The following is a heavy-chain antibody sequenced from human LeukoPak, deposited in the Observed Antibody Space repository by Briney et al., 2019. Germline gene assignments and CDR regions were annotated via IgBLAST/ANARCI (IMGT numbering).Heavy chain of an antibody. Sequence: PGRSLRLSCAASGFTFDGYAMHWVRQVPGKGLEWVSGISWNSNKIVYVDSVKGRFTISRDNAKNSLYLQMNSLRAEDTAVYYCARMVGYYDFWSGYYPRPGFDPWGQGTLVTVSS. V-gene: IGHV3-9*01. J-gene: IGHJ5*02. CDR2: ISWNSNKI. CDR3: ARMVGYYDFWSGYYPRPGFDP. CDR1: GFTFDGYA. D-gene: IGHD3-3*01.